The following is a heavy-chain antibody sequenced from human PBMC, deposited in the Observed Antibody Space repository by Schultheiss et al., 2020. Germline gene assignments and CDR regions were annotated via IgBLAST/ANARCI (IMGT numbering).Heavy chain of an antibody. CDR2: INSDGSST. D-gene: IGHD2-2*02. CDR3: ARENEYCSSTSCYRNYYFDY. V-gene: IGHV3-74*01. J-gene: IGHJ4*02. Sequence: GGSLRLSCAASGFTFTNYWMHWVRQAPGKGLVWVSRINSDGSSTRYADSVKGRFTISRDNAKNTVYLQMNSLRAEDTAVYYCARENEYCSSTSCYRNYYFDYWGQGTLVTVSS. CDR1: GFTFTNYW.